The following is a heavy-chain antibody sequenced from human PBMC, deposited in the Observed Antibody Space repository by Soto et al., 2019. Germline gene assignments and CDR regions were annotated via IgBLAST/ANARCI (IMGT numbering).Heavy chain of an antibody. Sequence: GSLRLSCAASGFIFSSYAMNWVRQAPGKGLEWVSGISGSGISTYYADSVRGRFTISRDNSKNTPYLQMNNLRAEDTAVYYCAKARSGNYQYYIDYWGQGTLVTVSS. V-gene: IGHV3-23*01. J-gene: IGHJ4*02. D-gene: IGHD3-22*01. CDR3: AKARSGNYQYYIDY. CDR1: GFIFSSYA. CDR2: ISGSGIST.